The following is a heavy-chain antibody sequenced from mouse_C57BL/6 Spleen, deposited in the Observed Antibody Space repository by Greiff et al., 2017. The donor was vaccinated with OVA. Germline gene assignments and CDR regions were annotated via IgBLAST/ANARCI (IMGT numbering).Heavy chain of an antibody. Sequence: EVQLQESGAELVKPGASVKLSCTASGFNIKDYYMHWVKQRTEQGLEWIGRIDTEDGETTYAPTFQGKATITAYTSSNTAYLQLSSLTSEDPAVYYCARLLDSSGYAQGLFAYWGQGTLVTVSA. CDR2: IDTEDGET. V-gene: IGHV14-2*01. CDR1: GFNIKDYY. J-gene: IGHJ3*01. D-gene: IGHD3-2*02. CDR3: ARLLDSSGYAQGLFAY.